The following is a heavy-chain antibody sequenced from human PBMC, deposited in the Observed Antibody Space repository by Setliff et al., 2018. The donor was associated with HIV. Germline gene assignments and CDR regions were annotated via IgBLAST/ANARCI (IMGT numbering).Heavy chain of an antibody. Sequence: SLLLSFSSSFFPFLLSSLSWVRQAPGKGLSWVANIKQDGSAKFYVDSVEGRFTISRDNAQNSLYLQMNSLRAEDTAVYYCVRRGCGYEDSSGYLWAHDYWGQGTLVTVSS. J-gene: IGHJ4*02. CDR2: IKQDGSAK. CDR1: FFPFLLSS. D-gene: IGHD3-22*01. V-gene: IGHV3-7*01. CDR3: VRRGCGYEDSSGYLWAHDY.